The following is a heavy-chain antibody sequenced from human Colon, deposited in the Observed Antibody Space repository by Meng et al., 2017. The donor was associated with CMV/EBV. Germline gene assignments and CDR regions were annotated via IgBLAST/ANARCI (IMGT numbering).Heavy chain of an antibody. V-gene: IGHV4-39*07. CDR2: IWHNGFI. J-gene: IGHJ4*02. CDR3: EKDSNYGGNSATYFDF. D-gene: IGHD4-23*01. CDR1: SIPSSDSY. Sequence: SIPSSDSYWGWIRQPPGKGLEWIGSIWHNGFIFYNSKSLKSRVTISRDTSKNQFSMKLNSVTAAETAVYYCEKDSNYGGNSATYFDFWGQGILVTVSS.